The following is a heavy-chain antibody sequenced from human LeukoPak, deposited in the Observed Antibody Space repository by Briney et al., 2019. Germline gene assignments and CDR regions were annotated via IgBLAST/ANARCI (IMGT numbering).Heavy chain of an antibody. Sequence: PGGSLRLSCAASGFTFSSYWMSWVRQAPGKGLEWVANIKQDGSEKYYVDSVKGRFTISRDNAKNSLYLQMNSLRAEGTAVYYCARSRGNFYGAFDIWGQGTMVTVSS. V-gene: IGHV3-7*01. CDR3: ARSRGNFYGAFDI. CDR1: GFTFSSYW. CDR2: IKQDGSEK. J-gene: IGHJ3*02. D-gene: IGHD2/OR15-2a*01.